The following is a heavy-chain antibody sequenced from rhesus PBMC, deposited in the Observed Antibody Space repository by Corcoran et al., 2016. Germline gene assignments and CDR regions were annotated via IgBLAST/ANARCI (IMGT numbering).Heavy chain of an antibody. CDR2: IVPSDSDH. CDR3: AKRSGYYFDY. J-gene: IGHJ4*01. D-gene: IGHD1-44*02. Sequence: EVQLVQSGAEVKRPGESLKISCKTSGYSFTSYWISWVRQMPGKGLEWMGAIVPSDSDHRYSPSFQVQFTSSADKSISTTYLQWSSLKASDSATYYGAKRSGYYFDYWGQGVLVTVSS. V-gene: IGHV5-2*01. CDR1: GYSFTSYW.